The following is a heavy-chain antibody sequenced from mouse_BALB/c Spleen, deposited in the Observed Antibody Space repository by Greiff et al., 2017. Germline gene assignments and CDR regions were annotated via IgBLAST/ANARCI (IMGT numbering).Heavy chain of an antibody. CDR3: TKGDYAWFAY. J-gene: IGHJ3*01. CDR1: GYTFTSYW. CDR2: IYPGSGST. D-gene: IGHD2-4*01. V-gene: IGHV1S22*01. Sequence: LQQPGSELVRPGASVKLSCKASGYTFTSYWMHWVKQRPGQGLEWIGNIYPGSGSTNYDEKFKSKATLTVDTSSSTAYMQLSSLTSEDSAVYYCTKGDYAWFAYWGQGTLVTVSA.